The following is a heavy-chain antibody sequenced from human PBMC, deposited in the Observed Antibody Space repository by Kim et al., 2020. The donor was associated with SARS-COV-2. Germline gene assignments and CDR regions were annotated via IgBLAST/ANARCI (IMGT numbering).Heavy chain of an antibody. D-gene: IGHD4-4*01. CDR3: ARGPNYSPFDY. V-gene: IGHV3-48*03. J-gene: IGHJ4*02. Sequence: YTPDPVRGPFTISRDNDKNSLYLQMNSLRAEDTAVYYCARGPNYSPFDYWGQGTLVTVSS.